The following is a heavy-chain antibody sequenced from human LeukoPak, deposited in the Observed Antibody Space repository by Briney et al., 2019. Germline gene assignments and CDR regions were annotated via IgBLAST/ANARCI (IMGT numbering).Heavy chain of an antibody. J-gene: IGHJ2*01. V-gene: IGHV3-21*01. Sequence: GGSLRLSCAASGFTFSSYSMNWVRQAPGKGLEWVSSISSSSSYIYYADSVKGRFTISRDNAKNSLYLQMNSLRAEDTAVYYCARAPLWSTMIVVAPYWYFDLWGRGTLGTVST. CDR3: ARAPLWSTMIVVAPYWYFDL. CDR2: ISSSSSYI. CDR1: GFTFSSYS. D-gene: IGHD3-22*01.